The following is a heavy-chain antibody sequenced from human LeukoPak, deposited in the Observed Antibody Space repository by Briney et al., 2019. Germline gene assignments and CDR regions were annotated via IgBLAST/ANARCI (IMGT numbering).Heavy chain of an antibody. Sequence: SETLSLTCNVSGGSISSNEYYWGWIRQPPGKGLEWIANMYYSGSTYYNPSLKSRVTISIDTSKNQLSLKLSSVTAADTAVYYCARVDGSCSGGSCPSGNWFDPWGQGTLVTVSS. CDR2: MYYSGST. D-gene: IGHD2-15*01. CDR1: GGSISSNEYY. J-gene: IGHJ5*02. CDR3: ARVDGSCSGGSCPSGNWFDP. V-gene: IGHV4-39*07.